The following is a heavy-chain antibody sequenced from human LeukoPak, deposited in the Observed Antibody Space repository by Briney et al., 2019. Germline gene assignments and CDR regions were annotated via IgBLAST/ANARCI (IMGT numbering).Heavy chain of an antibody. V-gene: IGHV4-4*09. CDR1: GDSISSYY. CDR2: IYTSGST. Sequence: SETLSLTCTVSGDSISSYYWSWIRQPPGKGLEWIGYIYTSGSTNYNPSLKSRVTISVDTSKTQFSLKLRSVIAADTAVYYCARHPILRVYMDVWGKGTTVTVSS. CDR3: ARHPILRVYMDV. J-gene: IGHJ6*03. D-gene: IGHD2-15*01.